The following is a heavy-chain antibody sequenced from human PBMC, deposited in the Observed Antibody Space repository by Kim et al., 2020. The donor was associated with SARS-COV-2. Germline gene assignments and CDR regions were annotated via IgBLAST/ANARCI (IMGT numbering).Heavy chain of an antibody. CDR2: IYSGGSST. D-gene: IGHD3-9*01. Sequence: GGSLRLSCAASGFTFSSYAMSWVRQAPGKGLEWVSVIYSGGSSTYYADSVKGRFTISRDNSKNTLYLQMNSLRAEDTAVYYCASLDRYFDYHNGYDWGQGTMVTVSS. V-gene: IGHV3-23*03. CDR3: ASLDRYFDYHNGYD. J-gene: IGHJ3*01. CDR1: GFTFSSYA.